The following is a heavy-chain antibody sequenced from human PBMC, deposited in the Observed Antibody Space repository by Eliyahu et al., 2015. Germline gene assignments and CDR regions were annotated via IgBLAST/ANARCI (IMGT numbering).Heavy chain of an antibody. V-gene: IGHV4-30-4*01. CDR2: IYYSGST. CDR3: ARERRHSGSSGPPYDY. D-gene: IGHD3-10*01. CDR1: XGSISSGYYY. Sequence: QVQLQESGPGLVKPSQTLSLTCTVSXGSISSGYYYWSWIRQPPGKGLEWIGYIYYSGSTYYNPSLKSRVTISVDTSKNQFSLKLSSVTAADTAVYYCARERRHSGSSGPPYDYWGQGTLVTVSS. J-gene: IGHJ4*02.